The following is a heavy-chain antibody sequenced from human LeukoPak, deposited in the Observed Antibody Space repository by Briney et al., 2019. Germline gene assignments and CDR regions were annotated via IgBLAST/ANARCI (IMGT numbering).Heavy chain of an antibody. CDR2: IYATGTT. CDR1: GGPISRYY. Sequence: SETLSLTCTVSGGPISRYYWSWVRQPAGEGLEWIGRIYATGTTTYNPSLKGRATMSMDTSKNQFSLRLTSMTAADTAVYYCARGPDKSTVWGQGTKVIVSS. V-gene: IGHV4-4*07. CDR3: ARGPDKSTV. J-gene: IGHJ6*02. D-gene: IGHD2/OR15-2a*01.